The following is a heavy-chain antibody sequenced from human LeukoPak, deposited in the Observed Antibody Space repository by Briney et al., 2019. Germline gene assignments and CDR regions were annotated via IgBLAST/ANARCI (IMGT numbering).Heavy chain of an antibody. CDR3: ARLGQQLVAY. V-gene: IGHV4-34*01. CDR2: INHSGST. Sequence: SETLSLTCAVYGGSFSGYYWSWIRQPPGKGLEWIGEINHSGSTNYNPSLKSRVTMSVDTSKNQFSLKLSSVTAADTAVYYCARLGQQLVAYWGQGTLVTVSS. CDR1: GGSFSGYY. D-gene: IGHD6-13*01. J-gene: IGHJ4*02.